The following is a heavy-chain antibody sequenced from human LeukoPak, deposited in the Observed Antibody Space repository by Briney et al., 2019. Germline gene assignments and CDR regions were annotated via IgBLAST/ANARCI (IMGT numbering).Heavy chain of an antibody. Sequence: GGSLRLSCAATGFTFSTYGMSWVRQAPGKGLEWVASIKQDGSEKHYVDSVKGRFTISRDNARNSLSLQMSSLRAEDAAVYYCAREGGYQYYYAMDVWGQGTTVTVSS. CDR1: GFTFSTYG. CDR3: AREGGYQYYYAMDV. V-gene: IGHV3-7*01. CDR2: IKQDGSEK. J-gene: IGHJ6*02. D-gene: IGHD3-16*01.